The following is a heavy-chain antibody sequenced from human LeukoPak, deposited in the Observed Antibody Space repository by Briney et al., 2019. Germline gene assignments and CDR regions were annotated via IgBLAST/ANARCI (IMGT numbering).Heavy chain of an antibody. CDR2: IYHDGST. CDR1: GDSISSNNW. Sequence: SGTLSLTCAVSGDSISSNNWWCWVRQPPGKGLEWIAEIYHDGSTNYNPSLKSRVTISVDKSKNQFSLKLSSVTAADAAVYDCARGEGGGWDGGNYFDYWGQGTLVTVSS. J-gene: IGHJ4*02. CDR3: ARGEGGGWDGGNYFDY. V-gene: IGHV4-4*02. D-gene: IGHD6-19*01.